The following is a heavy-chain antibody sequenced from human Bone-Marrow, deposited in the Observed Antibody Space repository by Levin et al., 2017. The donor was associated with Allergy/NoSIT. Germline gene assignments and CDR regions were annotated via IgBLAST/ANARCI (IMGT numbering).Heavy chain of an antibody. CDR3: AGWSQSGLWSEPDFDY. V-gene: IGHV4-59*01. Sequence: SQTLSLTCTVSGGSLSSYSWYWIRQPPGKALEWIGYIYYSGSANYNPSLKSRVTLLVDSSNNQFSLRLKSVVAADTAMYYCAGWSQSGLWSEPDFDYWGQGTLVTVSS. J-gene: IGHJ4*02. D-gene: IGHD3/OR15-3a*01. CDR2: IYYSGSA. CDR1: GGSLSSYS.